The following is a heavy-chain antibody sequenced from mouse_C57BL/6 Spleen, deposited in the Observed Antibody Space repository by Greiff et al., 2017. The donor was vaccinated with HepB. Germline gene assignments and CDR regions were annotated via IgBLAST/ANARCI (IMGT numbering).Heavy chain of an antibody. V-gene: IGHV5-4*01. CDR3: ARDALDSKGYFDV. D-gene: IGHD2-5*01. J-gene: IGHJ1*03. CDR1: GFTFSSYA. CDR2: ISDGGSYT. Sequence: EVKLVESGGGLVKPGGSLKLSCAASGFTFSSYAMSWVRQTPEKRLEWVATISDGGSYTYYPDNVKGRFTISRDNAKNNLYLQMSHLKSEDTAMYYCARDALDSKGYFDVWGTGTTVTVSS.